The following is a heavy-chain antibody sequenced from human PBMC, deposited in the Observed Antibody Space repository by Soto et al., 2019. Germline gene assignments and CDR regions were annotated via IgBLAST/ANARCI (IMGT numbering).Heavy chain of an antibody. CDR1: GITFTTYG. J-gene: IGHJ4*02. CDR2: VSYDGSHK. D-gene: IGHD6-6*01. CDR3: AKEMYPRTVLDSSSPWGDY. V-gene: IGHV3-30*18. Sequence: GGSLRLSCAASGITFTTYGMHWVRQTPGKGLEWVAVVSYDGSHKYYADSVKGRFTISRDDSKNTLYLQMNSLRVEDTAVYYCAKEMYPRTVLDSSSPWGDYWGQGTLVTVSS.